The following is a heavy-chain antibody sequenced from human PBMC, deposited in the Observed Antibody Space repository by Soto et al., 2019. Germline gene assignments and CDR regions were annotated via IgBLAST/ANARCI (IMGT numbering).Heavy chain of an antibody. CDR1: GFTFSSYS. J-gene: IGHJ4*02. Sequence: WGSVRLSCAASGFTFSSYSMNWVRQAPGKGLEWVSSISSSSSYIYYADSVKGRFTISRDNAKNSLYLQMNSLRAEDTAVYYCARDRYGSSWTDYWGQGTLVTVSS. V-gene: IGHV3-21*01. D-gene: IGHD6-13*01. CDR3: ARDRYGSSWTDY. CDR2: ISSSSSYI.